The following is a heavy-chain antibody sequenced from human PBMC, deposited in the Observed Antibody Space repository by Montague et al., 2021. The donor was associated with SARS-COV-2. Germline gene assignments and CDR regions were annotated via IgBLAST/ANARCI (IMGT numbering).Heavy chain of an antibody. V-gene: IGHV4-34*01. CDR1: GGSFSGYY. J-gene: IGHJ6*02. Sequence: SETLSLTCAVYGGSFSGYYWSWIRQPPGKGLEWIGEINHSGSTNYNPSLKSRVTISVDTSKNQFSLKLSSVTAADTAVYCCARGRTVTTFYYYYYGMTSGAKGPRSPSP. CDR3: ARGRTVTTFYYYYYGMTS. D-gene: IGHD4-17*01. CDR2: INHSGST.